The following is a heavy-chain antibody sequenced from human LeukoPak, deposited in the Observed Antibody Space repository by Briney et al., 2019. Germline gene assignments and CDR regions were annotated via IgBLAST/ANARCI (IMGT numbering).Heavy chain of an antibody. CDR1: GYTFTSYD. CDR3: ARKGNIVVVPAAPSYYYSMDV. D-gene: IGHD2-2*01. J-gene: IGHJ6*02. V-gene: IGHV1-8*01. Sequence: ASVKVSCKASGYTFTSYDINWVRQATGQGLEWMGWLNPNRGNTGYAQKFQGRVTMTRNTSISTAYMELSRLRSEDTAVYYCARKGNIVVVPAAPSYYYSMDVWGQGTTVTVSS. CDR2: LNPNRGNT.